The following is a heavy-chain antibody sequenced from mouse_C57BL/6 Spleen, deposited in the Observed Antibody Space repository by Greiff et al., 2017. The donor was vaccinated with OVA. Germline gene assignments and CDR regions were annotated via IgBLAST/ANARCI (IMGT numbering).Heavy chain of an antibody. Sequence: QVQLKQPGAELVMPGASVKLSCKASGYTFTSYWMHWVKQRPGQGLEWIGEIDPSDSYTNYNQKFKGKSTLTVDKSSSTAYMQLSSLTSEDSAVYYCARLTTVVAPYAMDYWGQGTSVTVSS. J-gene: IGHJ4*01. D-gene: IGHD1-1*01. CDR3: ARLTTVVAPYAMDY. V-gene: IGHV1-69*01. CDR2: IDPSDSYT. CDR1: GYTFTSYW.